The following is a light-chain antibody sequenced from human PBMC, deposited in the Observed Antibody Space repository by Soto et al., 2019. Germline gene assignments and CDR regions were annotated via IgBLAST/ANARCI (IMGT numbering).Light chain of an antibody. V-gene: IGKV1-39*01. CDR1: QSIGRY. J-gene: IGKJ5*01. CDR3: QQSYSTLSIT. Sequence: DIQMTQSPSSLSASVGDRVTITCRASQSIGRYLNWYQQKPGKAPKVLIYAASTLQSGVPSRFSGSGSGTDFTLTISSLQPEDFATYYCQQSYSTLSITFGQGTRLEIK. CDR2: AAS.